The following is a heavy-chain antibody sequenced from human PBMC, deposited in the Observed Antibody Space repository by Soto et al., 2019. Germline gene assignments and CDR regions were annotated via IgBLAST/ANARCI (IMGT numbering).Heavy chain of an antibody. CDR2: IYWDDDK. V-gene: IGHV2-5*02. D-gene: IGHD2-15*01. CDR3: AHRRRFCSGNSCYSIWFDT. Sequence: QITLKESGPTLVKPTQTLTLTCTFSGFSLSTSGVGVGWIRQPPGKALEWLALIYWDDDKRYSPSLKSRLTITTDTSKNQVVLTMTNMDPVDTATYYCAHRRRFCSGNSCYSIWFDTWGQGTLVTVSS. CDR1: GFSLSTSGVG. J-gene: IGHJ5*02.